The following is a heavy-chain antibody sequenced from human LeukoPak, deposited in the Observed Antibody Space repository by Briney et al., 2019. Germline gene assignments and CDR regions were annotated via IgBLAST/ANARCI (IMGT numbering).Heavy chain of an antibody. V-gene: IGHV3-30*19. CDR1: GFTFSNYG. CDR2: ISYDGSNK. J-gene: IGHJ6*02. CDR3: ARGLRALEYYGMDV. Sequence: GGSLRLSCAASGFTFSNYGMHWVRQAPGKGLEWVAVISYDGSNKYYADSVKGRFTISRDNSKNTLYLQMNSLRAEDTAVYYCARGLRALEYYGMDVWGQGTTVTVSS.